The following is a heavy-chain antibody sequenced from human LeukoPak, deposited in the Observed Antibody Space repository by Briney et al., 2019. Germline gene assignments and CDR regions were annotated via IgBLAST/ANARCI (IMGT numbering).Heavy chain of an antibody. D-gene: IGHD6-13*01. Sequence: ASVKVSCKASGYTFTSYHMHWVRQAPGQGLEWMGIINPSGGTTNYAQKFRGRVTMTRDMSTSTVYMELSSLRSEDTAVYYCASGQQTDYWGQGTLVTVSS. V-gene: IGHV1-46*01. CDR3: ASGQQTDY. CDR2: INPSGGTT. J-gene: IGHJ4*02. CDR1: GYTFTSYH.